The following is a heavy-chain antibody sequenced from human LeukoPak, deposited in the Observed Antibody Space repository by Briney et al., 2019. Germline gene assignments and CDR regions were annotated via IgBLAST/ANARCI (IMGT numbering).Heavy chain of an antibody. CDR1: GFSFSSYW. CDR3: IREVQVRASASLGL. V-gene: IGHV3-74*01. J-gene: IGHJ4*01. D-gene: IGHD1-1*01. Sequence: PGGSLRLSCAASGFSFSSYWMHWARQAPGKGLVWVSRIKSDGKTNYADSVKGRFTISRDNVRNTLHLQMNNLSLEDTAVYFCIREVQVRASASLGLWGRGTLVTVS. CDR2: IKSDGKT.